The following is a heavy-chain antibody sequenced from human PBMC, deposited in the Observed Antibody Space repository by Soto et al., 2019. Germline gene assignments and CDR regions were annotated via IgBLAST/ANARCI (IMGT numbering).Heavy chain of an antibody. Sequence: QLQLQESGPGLVKPSETLSLTCTVSGGSISSSSYYWGWIRQPPGKGLEWIGSIYYSGSTYYNPSLKSRVTISVDTSKNQFSLKLSSVTAADTAVYYCARHVYGDYPVYYFDYWGQGTLVTVSS. J-gene: IGHJ4*02. D-gene: IGHD4-17*01. CDR1: GGSISSSSYY. CDR2: IYYSGST. CDR3: ARHVYGDYPVYYFDY. V-gene: IGHV4-39*01.